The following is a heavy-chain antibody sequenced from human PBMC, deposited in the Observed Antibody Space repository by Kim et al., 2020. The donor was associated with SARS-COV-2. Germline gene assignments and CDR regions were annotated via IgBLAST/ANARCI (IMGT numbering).Heavy chain of an antibody. V-gene: IGHV3-43D*03. D-gene: IGHD2-8*01. CDR3: AKDNGDCTNGVCYSLDY. J-gene: IGHJ4*02. Sequence: KGRFTISRDNSKNSLYLQMNSLRAENTALYYCAKDNGDCTNGVCYSLDYWGQGTLVTVSS.